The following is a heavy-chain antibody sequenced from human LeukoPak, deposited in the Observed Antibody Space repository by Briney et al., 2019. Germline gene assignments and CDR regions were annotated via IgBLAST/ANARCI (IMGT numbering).Heavy chain of an antibody. Sequence: PSETLSLTCTVSGGSFSSGGYYWSWIRQHPGKGLEWIGYIYYSGRTYYNPSLKSRVTISVDTSKNQFSLKLSSVTAADTAVYHRARGGDGDYGYIGFDPWGQGTLVTVSS. CDR1: GGSFSSGGYY. V-gene: IGHV4-31*03. CDR2: IYYSGRT. CDR3: ARGGDGDYGYIGFDP. J-gene: IGHJ5*02. D-gene: IGHD4-17*01.